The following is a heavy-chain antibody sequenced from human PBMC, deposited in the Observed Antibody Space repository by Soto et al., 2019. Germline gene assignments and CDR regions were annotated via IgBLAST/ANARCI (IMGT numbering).Heavy chain of an antibody. V-gene: IGHV1-2*04. CDR1: GYTFTGYY. D-gene: IGHD6-19*01. CDR3: ARDRIAVTPYYYGMDV. J-gene: IGHJ6*02. Sequence: ASVKVSCKASGYTFTGYYMHWVRQAPGQGLEWMGWINPNSGGTNYAQKFQGWVTMTRDTSISTAYMELSRLRSDDTAVYYCARDRIAVTPYYYGMDVWGQGTTVTVSS. CDR2: INPNSGGT.